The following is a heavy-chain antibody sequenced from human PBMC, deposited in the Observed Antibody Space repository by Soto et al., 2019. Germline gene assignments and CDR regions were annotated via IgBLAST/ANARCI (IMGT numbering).Heavy chain of an antibody. V-gene: IGHV6-1*01. CDR2: TYYRSEWFN. CDR1: GASVSSNIAG. J-gene: IGHJ4*01. D-gene: IGHD3-10*01. CDR3: ARDIDFAY. Sequence: QPLSRTGAISGASVSSNIAGCNCIRQSPSRGLEWLGRTYYRSEWFNEYAVSVKSRITINPDTSRNQISLQLNSVTPEDTAIYSCARDIDFAYWGRGTQVTVSS.